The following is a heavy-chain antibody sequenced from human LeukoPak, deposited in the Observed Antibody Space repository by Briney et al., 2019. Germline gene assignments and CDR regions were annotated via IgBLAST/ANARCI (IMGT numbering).Heavy chain of an antibody. Sequence: GASVKVSCKVSGYTLTELSMHWVRQAPGKGLEWMGGFNPEDDETIYVQKFQGRVTMTEDTSTDTAYMEVSSLRSEDTAVYYCATGPLNLYCSGGSCYHDYWGQGTLVTVSS. CDR1: GYTLTELS. J-gene: IGHJ4*02. CDR3: ATGPLNLYCSGGSCYHDY. D-gene: IGHD2-15*01. CDR2: FNPEDDET. V-gene: IGHV1-24*01.